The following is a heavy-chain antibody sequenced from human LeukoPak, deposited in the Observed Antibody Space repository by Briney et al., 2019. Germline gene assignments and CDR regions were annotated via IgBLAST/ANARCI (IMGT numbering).Heavy chain of an antibody. CDR3: ARAGRGTDFDH. J-gene: IGHJ4*02. V-gene: IGHV4-30-4*01. D-gene: IGHD1-1*01. Sequence: PSETLSLTCTVSGGSISSGDYSWSWIRQPPGKGLEWIGYIYYSGSTYYNPSLKSRVTISVDTSKNQFSLKLSSVTAADTAVYYCARAGRGTDFDHWGQGTLVTVSS. CDR2: IYYSGST. CDR1: GGSISSGDYS.